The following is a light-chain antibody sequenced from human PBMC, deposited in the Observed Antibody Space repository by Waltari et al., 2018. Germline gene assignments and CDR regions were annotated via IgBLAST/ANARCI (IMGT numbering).Light chain of an antibody. CDR2: GAS. Sequence: DIVLTQSPSTLSLSPGERATLSCRASQSISSGSLAWYQQKPGQAPRLLIYGASSRAPGIPDRFSGSGSGTDFTLTISRLEPEDFAVYYCQQYGNLPYTFGQGTKLEIK. CDR1: QSISSGS. J-gene: IGKJ2*01. CDR3: QQYGNLPYT. V-gene: IGKV3-20*01.